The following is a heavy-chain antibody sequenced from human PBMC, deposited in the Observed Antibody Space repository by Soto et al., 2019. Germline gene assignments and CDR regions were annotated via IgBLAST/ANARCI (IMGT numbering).Heavy chain of an antibody. Sequence: GGSLRLSCAASGFTFSSYGMNWVRQAPGKGLEWVSYISDSSSTIYYADSVRGRFTISRDNAKNSLYLQMNSLRNEDTAVYYCVRVRVDFWTGLRYYYMDVWGKGTTVTVSS. V-gene: IGHV3-48*02. D-gene: IGHD3-3*01. J-gene: IGHJ6*03. CDR1: GFTFSSYG. CDR3: VRVRVDFWTGLRYYYMDV. CDR2: ISDSSSTI.